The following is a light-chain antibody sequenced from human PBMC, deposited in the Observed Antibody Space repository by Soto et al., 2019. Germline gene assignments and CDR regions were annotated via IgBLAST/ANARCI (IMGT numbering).Light chain of an antibody. J-gene: IGKJ3*01. Sequence: EIVLTQSPGTLSLSPGERATLSCRASQSVDSNYLGWYQQKPGQAPRLVIYAASSRAPGVPDRFSGSGSGTDFTLTISRLEPEDFAVYYCQQYGSSSFPFGPGTKVDIK. CDR1: QSVDSNY. CDR3: QQYGSSSFP. V-gene: IGKV3-20*01. CDR2: AAS.